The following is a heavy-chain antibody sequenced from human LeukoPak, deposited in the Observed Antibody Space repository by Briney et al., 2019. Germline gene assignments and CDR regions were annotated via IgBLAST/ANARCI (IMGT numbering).Heavy chain of an antibody. Sequence: PGRSLRLSCAASGFTFSSYAMNWVRQAPGKGLEWVSSISGSSSYIYYADSVKGRFTISRDNAKNSLYLQMNSLRAEDTAVYYCARGTPQTYGYSAWGQGTLVTVSS. CDR1: GFTFSSYA. CDR3: ARGTPQTYGYSA. V-gene: IGHV3-21*01. D-gene: IGHD5-18*01. CDR2: ISGSSSYI. J-gene: IGHJ4*02.